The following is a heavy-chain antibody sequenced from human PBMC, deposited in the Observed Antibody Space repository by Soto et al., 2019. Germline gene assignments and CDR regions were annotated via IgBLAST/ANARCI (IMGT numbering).Heavy chain of an antibody. CDR2: ISSSARTI. Sequence: QVQLVESGGGLVKPGGSLRLSCAASAFTFSDYYMSWIRQAPGKGLEWVSYISSSARTISYADSVKGRFTISRDNAKNSLYLQMNSLRAEDTAVYYCARGRDSYYYMDVWGKGTTVTVSS. V-gene: IGHV3-11*01. CDR3: ARGRDSYYYMDV. CDR1: AFTFSDYY. J-gene: IGHJ6*03.